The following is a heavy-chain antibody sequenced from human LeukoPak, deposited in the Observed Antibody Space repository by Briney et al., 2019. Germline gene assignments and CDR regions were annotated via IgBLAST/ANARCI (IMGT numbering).Heavy chain of an antibody. V-gene: IGHV3-73*01. D-gene: IGHD3-3*01. J-gene: IGHJ4*02. CDR3: TRSNDVWSGGDY. CDR1: GFTFSGSA. Sequence: PGGSLRLSCAASGFTFSGSAIHWARQASGKGLEWVGRIRSKANNYATAYVASVKGRFTISRDDSKNTAYLQMNSLKTEDTAVYYCTRSNDVWSGGDYWGQGTLVTVSS. CDR2: IRSKANNYAT.